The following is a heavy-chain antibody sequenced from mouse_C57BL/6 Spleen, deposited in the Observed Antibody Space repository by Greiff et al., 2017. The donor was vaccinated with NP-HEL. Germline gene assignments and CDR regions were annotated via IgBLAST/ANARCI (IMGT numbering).Heavy chain of an antibody. CDR3: ARKGYDSHFDY. D-gene: IGHD2-4*01. Sequence: QVQLQQPGAELVMPGASVKLSCKASGYTFTSYWMHWVKQRPGQGLEWIGEIDPSDSYTNYNQKFKGKSTLTVDKSSSTAYMQLSSLTSEDSAVYYCARKGYDSHFDYWGQGTTLTVSS. V-gene: IGHV1-69*01. J-gene: IGHJ2*01. CDR2: IDPSDSYT. CDR1: GYTFTSYW.